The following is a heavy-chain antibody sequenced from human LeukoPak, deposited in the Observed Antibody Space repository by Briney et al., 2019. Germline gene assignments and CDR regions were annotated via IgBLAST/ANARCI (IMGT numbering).Heavy chain of an antibody. Sequence: GAVNVSCKASGYTFSSDYIHSVRQAPGQGREWMGIINTSGGSTSYAQKFQGRVNMTRDTSTSTVYTQPSSLRSEDTAVYYCARDPSYSSAFDYWAREPRSPSPQ. V-gene: IGHV1-46*01. CDR1: GYTFSSDY. D-gene: IGHD5-18*01. J-gene: IGHJ4*02. CDR3: ARDPSYSSAFDY. CDR2: INTSGGST.